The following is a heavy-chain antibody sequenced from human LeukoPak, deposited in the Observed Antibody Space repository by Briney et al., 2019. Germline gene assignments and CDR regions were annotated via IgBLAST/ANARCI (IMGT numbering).Heavy chain of an antibody. CDR1: GGTFSSYA. V-gene: IGHV1-69*04. D-gene: IGHD3-22*01. J-gene: IGHJ4*02. CDR3: ARDWKDDSSGYYDY. Sequence: SVKVSCKASGGTFSSYAISWVRQAPGQGLEWMGRSIPIFGIANYAQKFQRRVTITADKSTSTAYMELSSLRSEDTAVYYCARDWKDDSSGYYDYWGQGTLVTVSS. CDR2: SIPIFGIA.